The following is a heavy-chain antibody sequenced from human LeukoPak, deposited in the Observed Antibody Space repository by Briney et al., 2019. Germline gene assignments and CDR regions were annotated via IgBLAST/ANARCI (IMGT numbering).Heavy chain of an antibody. V-gene: IGHV3-30*04. CDR1: GFAFSSYA. J-gene: IGHJ1*01. D-gene: IGHD1-26*01. CDR2: ISYDGITE. CDR3: ARDHEWELTVQH. Sequence: GGSLRLSCAASGFAFSSYAMHWVRRAPGKGLEWVAFISYDGITENYSDSVKDRFRISRDNFKIKLFLQMNGLRAEDTAVYYCARDHEWELTVQHWGQGTLVTVSS.